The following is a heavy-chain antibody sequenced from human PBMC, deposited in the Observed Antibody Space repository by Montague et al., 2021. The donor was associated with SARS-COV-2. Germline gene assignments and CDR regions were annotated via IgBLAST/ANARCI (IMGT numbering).Heavy chain of an antibody. V-gene: IGHV4-34*01. Sequence: SETLPLTCAVYGGSFSDNYWRWIRKPPGKGLEWIGEINHRGTSNYTHSPNSRVPISVYTSKYQVSLYLGPVTAADTAVYYCASGRQHFNMLVVVMTGGECDCDYWGQGTLVTVSS. CDR1: GGSFSDNY. D-gene: IGHD3-22*01. CDR3: ASGRQHFNMLVVVMTGGECDCDY. J-gene: IGHJ4*02. CDR2: INHRGTS.